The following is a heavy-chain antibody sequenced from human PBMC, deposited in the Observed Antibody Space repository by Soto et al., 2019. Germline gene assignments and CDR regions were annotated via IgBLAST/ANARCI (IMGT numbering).Heavy chain of an antibody. J-gene: IGHJ6*04. CDR2: IGTDDDT. Sequence: EVQLVESGGGLVQPGGSLRLSCAASGFTFSTYAMHWVRQAAGKGLEWVSAIGTDDDTYYAGSVRGRFTISREDVNNSFYLQMESLRAVDTAVYYCVMVLAVWTGLSNGLAVWGKGTTVTVSS. V-gene: IGHV3-13*01. CDR1: GFTFSTYA. D-gene: IGHD3-3*01. CDR3: VMVLAVWTGLSNGLAV.